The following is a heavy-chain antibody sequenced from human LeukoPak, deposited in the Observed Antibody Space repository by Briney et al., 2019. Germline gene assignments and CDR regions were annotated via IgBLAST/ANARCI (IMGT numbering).Heavy chain of an antibody. CDR1: GGSFSGYY. D-gene: IGHD3-3*01. CDR2: INHSGST. CDR3: ARDSSVLRFLEWFEPGWFDP. J-gene: IGHJ5*02. V-gene: IGHV4-34*01. Sequence: SETLSLTCAVYGGSFSGYYWSWIRQPPGKGLEWIGEINHSGSTNYNPSLKSRVTISVDTSKNQFSLKLSSVTAADTAVYYCARDSSVLRFLEWFEPGWFDPWGQGTLVTVSS.